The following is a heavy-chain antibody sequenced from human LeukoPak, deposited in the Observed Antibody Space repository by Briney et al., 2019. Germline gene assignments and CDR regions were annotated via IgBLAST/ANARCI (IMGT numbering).Heavy chain of an antibody. Sequence: AGGSLRLSCAASGFSFSNYWMTWVRQAPGKGLEWVANIKQDGSEKYHVESAQGRFIISRDNARASLYLQMNSLRAEDTAVYYCARVTDWNDLDYWGPGTLVTVSS. V-gene: IGHV3-7*01. D-gene: IGHD1-1*01. CDR1: GFSFSNYW. J-gene: IGHJ4*02. CDR2: IKQDGSEK. CDR3: ARVTDWNDLDY.